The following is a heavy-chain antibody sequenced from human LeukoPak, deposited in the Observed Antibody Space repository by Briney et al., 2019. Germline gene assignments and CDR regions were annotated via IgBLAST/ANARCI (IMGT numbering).Heavy chain of an antibody. Sequence: SETLSLTCAVYGGSFSGYYWSWIRQPPGKGLEWIGEINHSGSTNYNPSLKSRVTISVDTSKNQFSLKLSSVTAADTAVYYCANSYCSGGSCGFDYWGQGTLVTVSS. V-gene: IGHV4-34*01. J-gene: IGHJ4*02. CDR2: INHSGST. CDR3: ANSYCSGGSCGFDY. CDR1: GGSFSGYY. D-gene: IGHD2-15*01.